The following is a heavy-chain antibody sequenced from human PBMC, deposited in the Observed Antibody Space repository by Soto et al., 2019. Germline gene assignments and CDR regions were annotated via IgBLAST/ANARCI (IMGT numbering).Heavy chain of an antibody. CDR1: GFTFSRHS. D-gene: IGHD6-19*01. J-gene: IGHJ3*02. Sequence: EAQLVESGGGLVKPGGSLRLSCAASGFTFSRHSMNWVRQAPGKGLEWVSSISGGSVYIYYADSVKGRFTISRDNAKNSLYLQMNSLTAEDTAVYFCARDRPPVSSSGDAFDIWGQGTMVTVSS. CDR2: ISGGSVYI. CDR3: ARDRPPVSSSGDAFDI. V-gene: IGHV3-21*01.